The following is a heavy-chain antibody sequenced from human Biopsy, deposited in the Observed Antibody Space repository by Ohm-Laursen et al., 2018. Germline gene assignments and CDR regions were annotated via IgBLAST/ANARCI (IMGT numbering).Heavy chain of an antibody. CDR2: ISEDGTN. Sequence: GTLSLTCTVSGGAIGGSGDYWSWIRQPPGKGLEWIGYISEDGTNNYNPSLRGRVAMSVDTSKNQFTLQLTSVTAADTAMFFCARLFRLDDYWNDDPPDGFDVWGQGTMVTVSS. D-gene: IGHD3-3*01. V-gene: IGHV4-61*08. J-gene: IGHJ3*01. CDR1: GGAIGGSGDY. CDR3: ARLFRLDDYWNDDPPDGFDV.